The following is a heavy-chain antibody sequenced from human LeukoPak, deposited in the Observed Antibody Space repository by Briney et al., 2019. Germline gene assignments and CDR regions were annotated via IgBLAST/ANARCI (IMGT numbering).Heavy chain of an antibody. CDR2: IYHSGTT. V-gene: IGHV4-38-2*02. D-gene: IGHD3-16*02. CDR1: GYSISSGFY. CDR3: AIFTFGGIIAPDY. J-gene: IGHJ4*02. Sequence: SETPSLTCTVSGYSISSGFYWGWIRQPPGKGLECIGSIYHSGTTYYNPSLKSRVTISVDTSKNQFSLKLSSVTAADTAVYYCAIFTFGGIIAPDYWGQGTLVTVSS.